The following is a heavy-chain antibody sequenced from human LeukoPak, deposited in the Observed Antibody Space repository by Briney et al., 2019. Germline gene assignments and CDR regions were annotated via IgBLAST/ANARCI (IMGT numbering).Heavy chain of an antibody. CDR2: INPNGGGA. Sequence: GASVRVSCKASGYTFSDYYIHWVRQAPGQGLEWMGWINPNGGGANYAQKFQGRVTMTKDTSISTAYMELSRLTSDDTAVYFCARSDRDYGDYGAYWGQGTLVTVSS. V-gene: IGHV1-2*02. D-gene: IGHD4-17*01. CDR1: GYTFSDYY. J-gene: IGHJ4*02. CDR3: ARSDRDYGDYGAY.